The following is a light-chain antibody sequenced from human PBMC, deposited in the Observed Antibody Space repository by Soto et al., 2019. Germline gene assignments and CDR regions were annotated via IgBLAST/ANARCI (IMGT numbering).Light chain of an antibody. CDR2: NAV. J-gene: IGKJ4*01. Sequence: ENVLTQYPATLPLSPGERATLSCRASQSVRSYFAWYQQKPGQAPRLVIYNAVNRATGIPARFSGSGSGTDFTLTISSLEPEDFAVYYCQQGFNWPTFGGGTKVEIK. CDR1: QSVRSY. V-gene: IGKV3-11*01. CDR3: QQGFNWPT.